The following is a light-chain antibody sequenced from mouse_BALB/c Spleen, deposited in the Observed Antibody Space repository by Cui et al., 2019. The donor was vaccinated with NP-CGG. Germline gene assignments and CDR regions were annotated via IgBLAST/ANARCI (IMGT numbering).Light chain of an antibody. CDR3: ALWYSNHWV. J-gene: IGLJ1*01. V-gene: IGLV1*01. CDR1: TGAVTTSNY. CDR2: GTN. Sequence: QAVVTQASALTTSPGETLTLTCRSSTGAVTTSNYANWVQEKPDHLFTGLIGGTNNRPPGVPARFSGSLIGDKAALTITGAQTEDEAIYFCALWYSNHWVFGGGTKLTVL.